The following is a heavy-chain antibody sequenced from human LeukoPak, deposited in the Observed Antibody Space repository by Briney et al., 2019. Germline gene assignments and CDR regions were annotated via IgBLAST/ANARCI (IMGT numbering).Heavy chain of an antibody. Sequence: GGSLRLSCAASGFTFSSYGMSWVRQAPGKGLEWVSAISGSGGSTYYADSVKGRFTISRDNSKNKLYLQMNSLRAEDTAVYYCNYYRTTRFDPWGQGTLVTVSS. CDR1: GFTFSSYG. J-gene: IGHJ5*02. D-gene: IGHD3-10*01. V-gene: IGHV3-23*01. CDR3: NYYRTTRFDP. CDR2: ISGSGGST.